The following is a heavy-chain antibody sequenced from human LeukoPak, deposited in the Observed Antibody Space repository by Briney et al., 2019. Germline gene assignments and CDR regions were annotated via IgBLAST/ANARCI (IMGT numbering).Heavy chain of an antibody. V-gene: IGHV1-69*01. CDR3: ARDSPTLYSSRWYDY. J-gene: IGHJ4*02. Sequence: SSVKVSCKASGGTFSSYAISWVRQAPGQGREWMGGIIPIFGTANYAQKFQGRVTITADESTSTAYMELSSLRSEDTAVYYCARDSPTLYSSRWYDYWVQGTLVTVSS. D-gene: IGHD6-19*01. CDR1: GGTFSSYA. CDR2: IIPIFGTA.